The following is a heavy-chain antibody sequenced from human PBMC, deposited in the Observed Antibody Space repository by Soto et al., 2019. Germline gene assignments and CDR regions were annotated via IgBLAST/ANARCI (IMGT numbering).Heavy chain of an antibody. CDR1: GGSISSGDYY. Sequence: PSETLSLTCTVSGGSISSGDYYWSWIRQPPGKGLEWIGYIYYSGSTYYNPSLKSRLTISVDTSKNQFSLKLSSVTAADTAVYYCARGFWQLTNWFDPWGKGTLVTVSS. D-gene: IGHD6-13*01. CDR3: ARGFWQLTNWFDP. CDR2: IYYSGST. J-gene: IGHJ5*02. V-gene: IGHV4-30-4*01.